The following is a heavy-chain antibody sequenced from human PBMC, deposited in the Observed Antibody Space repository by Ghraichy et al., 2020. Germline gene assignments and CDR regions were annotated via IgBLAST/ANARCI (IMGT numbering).Heavy chain of an antibody. J-gene: IGHJ4*02. Sequence: GGSLRLSCAASGFTFSSYAMSWVRQAPGKGLEWVSAISGSGGSTYYADSVKGRFTISRDNSKNTLYLQMNSLRAEDTAVYYCAKDLTLAYYYDSGGYYFDYWGQGTLVTVSS. V-gene: IGHV3-23*01. CDR1: GFTFSSYA. D-gene: IGHD3-10*01. CDR2: ISGSGGST. CDR3: AKDLTLAYYYDSGGYYFDY.